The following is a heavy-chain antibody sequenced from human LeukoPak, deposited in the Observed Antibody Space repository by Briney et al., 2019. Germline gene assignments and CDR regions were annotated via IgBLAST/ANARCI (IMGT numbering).Heavy chain of an antibody. J-gene: IGHJ6*02. CDR2: IYYSGST. D-gene: IGHD3-10*01. CDR1: GGSISSYY. Sequence: PSETLSLTCTVSGGSISSYYWSWIRQPPGKGLEWIGYIYYSGSTNYNPSLKSRVTISVGTSKNQFSLKLSSVTAADTAVYFCYGSGTAYYYGMDVWGQGTTVTVSS. V-gene: IGHV4-59*08. CDR3: YGSGTAYYYGMDV.